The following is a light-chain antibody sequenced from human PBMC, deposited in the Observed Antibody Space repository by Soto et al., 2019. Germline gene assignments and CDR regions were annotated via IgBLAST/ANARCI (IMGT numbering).Light chain of an antibody. CDR2: GAT. CDR1: ESVSRNT. Sequence: EIVLTQFPGTLALSPGERATLSCRASESVSRNTLAWYQQTPGQGPRLLIYGATNRAAGIPDRFSGSGSGTDFTLTISRLEPEDFAVYYCQKYSKRPLTFGGGTKVDIK. J-gene: IGKJ4*01. V-gene: IGKV3-20*01. CDR3: QKYSKRPLT.